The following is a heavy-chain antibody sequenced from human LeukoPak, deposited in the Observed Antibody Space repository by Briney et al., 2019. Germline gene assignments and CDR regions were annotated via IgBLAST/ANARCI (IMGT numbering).Heavy chain of an antibody. J-gene: IGHJ6*03. Sequence: ASVKVSCKASGYTFTSYYMHWVRQATGQGLEWMGWMNPNSGDTGYAQKFQGRVTMTRDTSISTAYMELTNLRSEDTAVYYCARVGGSTGQLYYYYYYMDVWGKGTTVTVSS. CDR2: MNPNSGDT. CDR3: ARVGGSTGQLYYYYYYMDV. CDR1: GYTFTSYY. V-gene: IGHV1-8*02. D-gene: IGHD6-13*01.